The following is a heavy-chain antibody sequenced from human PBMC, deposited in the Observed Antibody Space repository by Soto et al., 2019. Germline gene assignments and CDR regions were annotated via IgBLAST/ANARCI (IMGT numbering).Heavy chain of an antibody. D-gene: IGHD2-21*01. V-gene: IGHV4-61*08. Sequence: PSETLSLTCTVSGGSISSGGYYWSWIRQHPGKGLEWIGYIYYSGSTYYNPSLKSRVTISVDTSKNQFSLKLSSVTAADTAVFYCARHIPIDNILGFDYWGHGTLVTVSS. CDR2: IYYSGST. CDR3: ARHIPIDNILGFDY. J-gene: IGHJ4*01. CDR1: GGSISSGGYY.